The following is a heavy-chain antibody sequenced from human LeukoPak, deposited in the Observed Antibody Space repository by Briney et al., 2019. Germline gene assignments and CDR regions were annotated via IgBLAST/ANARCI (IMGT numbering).Heavy chain of an antibody. J-gene: IGHJ4*02. V-gene: IGHV1-8*02. CDR1: GYTFTGYY. D-gene: IGHD5-18*01. CDR2: INPNSGDT. CDR3: ARELNSYGDY. Sequence: ASVKVSCKASGYTFTGYYMHWVRQAPGQGLEWMGWINPNSGDTGYAQKFQGRVTMTRNTSISTAYMELSSLRSEDTAVYYCARELNSYGDYWGQGTLVTVSS.